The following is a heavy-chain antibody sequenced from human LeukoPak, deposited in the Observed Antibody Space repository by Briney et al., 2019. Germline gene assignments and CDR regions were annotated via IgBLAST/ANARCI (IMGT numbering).Heavy chain of an antibody. CDR2: IYHSGST. V-gene: IGHV4-38-2*01. D-gene: IGHD2-21*01. J-gene: IGHJ3*02. CDR1: GYSISSGYY. CDR3: ARVQSFCGGDCYGAFDI. Sequence: SETLSLTCAVSGYSISSGYYWGWIRQPPGKGLEWIGSIYHSGSTYCNPSLKSRVTMSVDTSKNQFSLKLSSVTAADTAMYYCARVQSFCGGDCYGAFDIWGQGTMVTVSS.